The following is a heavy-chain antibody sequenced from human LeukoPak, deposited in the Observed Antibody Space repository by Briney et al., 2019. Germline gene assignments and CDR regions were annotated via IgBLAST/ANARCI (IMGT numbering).Heavy chain of an antibody. CDR3: ARDNEYCTGGTCRLDY. J-gene: IGHJ4*02. Sequence: GGSLRLSCASSGFTFSFYWMHWVRQAPGKGLVWVSRINNDGSSTSYAGSVKGRFTISRENAKNTLYLQMNNLRAEDTAVYYCARDNEYCTGGTCRLDYWGQGALVTVSS. D-gene: IGHD2-15*01. V-gene: IGHV3-74*01. CDR1: GFTFSFYW. CDR2: INNDGSST.